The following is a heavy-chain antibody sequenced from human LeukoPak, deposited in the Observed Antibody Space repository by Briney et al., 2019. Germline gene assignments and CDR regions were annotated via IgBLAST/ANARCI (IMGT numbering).Heavy chain of an antibody. J-gene: IGHJ4*02. Sequence: GGSLRLSCAASGFTFSSYAMSWVRQAPGKGLDWVSSINGGGGSTYYADSVKDRFTISRDNSKNTLYLQMNSLRAEDTAVYYCAKIGANVGFWGQGTLVTVSS. CDR1: GFTFSSYA. CDR3: AKIGANVGF. CDR2: INGGGGST. D-gene: IGHD4/OR15-4a*01. V-gene: IGHV3-23*01.